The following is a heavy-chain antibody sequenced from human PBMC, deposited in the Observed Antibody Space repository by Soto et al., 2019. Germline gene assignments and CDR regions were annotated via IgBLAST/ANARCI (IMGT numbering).Heavy chain of an antibody. CDR3: ARGDRGAFDL. J-gene: IGHJ3*01. D-gene: IGHD1-26*01. CDR2: IHSDGSST. CDR1: GFTFSYYW. V-gene: IGHV3-74*01. Sequence: EVQLLESGGGLVQPGVSLRLSCAASGFTFSYYWMHWVRQAPGMGLVWVSRIHSDGSSTTYADSVKGRFTISRDNARNTLYLQMTSLRAEDTAVYYCARGDRGAFDLWGQGTVVTVSS.